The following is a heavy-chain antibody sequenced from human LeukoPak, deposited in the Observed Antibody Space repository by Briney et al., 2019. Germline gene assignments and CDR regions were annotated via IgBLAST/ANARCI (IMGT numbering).Heavy chain of an antibody. CDR3: AGDLRAGYYFDN. J-gene: IGHJ4*02. D-gene: IGHD1-1*01. Sequence: QAGTSLRLSCAASGFTFGVYGMHWVRQAPGKGLQWVAVIGHDGTSQRHADSVKGRFTISRDNPKNTVSLQMNSLRAEDTGVYYCAGDLRAGYYFDNWGQGALVTVSS. CDR1: GFTFGVYG. CDR2: IGHDGTSQ. V-gene: IGHV3-33*01.